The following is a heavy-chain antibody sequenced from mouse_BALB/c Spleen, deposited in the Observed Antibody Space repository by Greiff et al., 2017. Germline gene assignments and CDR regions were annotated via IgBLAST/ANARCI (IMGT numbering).Heavy chain of an antibody. CDR3: ARYGYGNYGFDY. CDR1: GFTFSSFG. D-gene: IGHD2-1*01. CDR2: ISSGSSTI. J-gene: IGHJ2*01. V-gene: IGHV5-17*02. Sequence: EVQRVESGGGLVQPGGSRKLSCAASGFTFSSFGMHWVRQAPEKGLEWVAYISSGSSTIYYADTVKGRFTISRDNPKNTLFLQMTSLRSEDTAMYYCARYGYGNYGFDYWGQGTTLTVSS.